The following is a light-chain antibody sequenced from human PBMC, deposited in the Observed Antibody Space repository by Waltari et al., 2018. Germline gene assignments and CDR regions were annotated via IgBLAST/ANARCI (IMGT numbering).Light chain of an antibody. J-gene: IGKJ2*01. CDR3: QQYYRTPYT. CDR2: TAS. Sequence: DIEMTNSPSSLSTSVGERVTITCRASQGSSTSLAWFQQNPGKDPKLLLYTASRLENGVPSRFSGSGSGTDYNLTITNLQPEDFATYYCQQYYRTPYTFGQGTKLEI. V-gene: IGKV1-NL1*01. CDR1: QGSSTS.